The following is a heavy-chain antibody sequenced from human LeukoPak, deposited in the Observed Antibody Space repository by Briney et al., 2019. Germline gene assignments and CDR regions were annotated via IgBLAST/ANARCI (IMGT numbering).Heavy chain of an antibody. CDR3: ARGTVAAAGSFDYYYYGMDV. Sequence: SETLSLTCTVSGGSISSYYWSWIREPPGKGLEWIGYIYYGGSTDYNPSLKSRVTISEDTSKNQFSLKLSSVTAADTAVYYCARGTVAAAGSFDYYYYGMDVWGQGTTVTVSS. V-gene: IGHV4-59*12. CDR2: IYYGGST. CDR1: GGSISSYY. J-gene: IGHJ6*02. D-gene: IGHD6-13*01.